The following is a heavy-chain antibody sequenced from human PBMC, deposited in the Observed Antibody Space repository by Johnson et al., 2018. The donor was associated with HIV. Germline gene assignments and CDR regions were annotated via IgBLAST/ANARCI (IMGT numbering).Heavy chain of an antibody. CDR3: TTDPWGSDAFDI. J-gene: IGHJ3*02. CDR2: IRYDGSKK. Sequence: QMQLVESGGGVVQPGRSLRLSCAASGFTFSSYAMHWVRQAPGKGLEWVAFIRYDGSKKYYEDSVKGRFTISRDNSKNTLYLQMNSLKTEDTAVYYCTTDPWGSDAFDIWGQGTMVTVSS. V-gene: IGHV3-33*08. D-gene: IGHD7-27*01. CDR1: GFTFSSYA.